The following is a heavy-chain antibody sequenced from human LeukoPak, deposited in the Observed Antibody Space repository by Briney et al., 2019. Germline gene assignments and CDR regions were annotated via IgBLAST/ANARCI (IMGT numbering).Heavy chain of an antibody. CDR2: ISDSGST. CDR3: ARGMAVGYDYNRFDS. Sequence: PSETLSLTCTVSGGSISTYIWSWVRQTAGKGLEWIGRISDSGSTRYNPSLKRRLNISVDTSKKQFSLKREYVTAADTAVYFCARGMAVGYDYNRFDSWGPGTLVTVSS. J-gene: IGHJ5*01. CDR1: GGSISTYI. V-gene: IGHV4-4*07. D-gene: IGHD5-12*01.